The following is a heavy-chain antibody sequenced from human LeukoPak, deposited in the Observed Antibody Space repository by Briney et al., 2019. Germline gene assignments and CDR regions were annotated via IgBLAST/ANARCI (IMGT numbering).Heavy chain of an antibody. CDR3: ARSLGYCSAGSCFPFDY. J-gene: IGHJ4*02. D-gene: IGHD2-15*01. CDR1: GFTFSSYW. Sequence: GRSLRLSCAASGFTFSSYWMSWVRQAPGKGLEWVANIKQDGSDKYYVDSVKGRFTISRDNAKNSLYLQMNSLRAEDTAVYYCARSLGYCSAGSCFPFDYWGQGTLVTVSS. V-gene: IGHV3-7*05. CDR2: IKQDGSDK.